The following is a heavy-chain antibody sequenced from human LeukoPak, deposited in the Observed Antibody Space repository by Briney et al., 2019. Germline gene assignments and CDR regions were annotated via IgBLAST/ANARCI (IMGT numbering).Heavy chain of an antibody. CDR2: IYYSGST. D-gene: IGHD4-17*01. CDR3: ARDDGDYEHSLDY. J-gene: IGHJ4*02. V-gene: IGHV4-59*01. CDR1: GGSISSYY. Sequence: SETLSLTCTVSGGSISSYYWSWLRQPPGKGLEWIGYIYYSGSTNYNPSLKSRVTISVDTSKNQFSLKLSSVTAADTAVYYCARDDGDYEHSLDYWGQGTLVTVSS.